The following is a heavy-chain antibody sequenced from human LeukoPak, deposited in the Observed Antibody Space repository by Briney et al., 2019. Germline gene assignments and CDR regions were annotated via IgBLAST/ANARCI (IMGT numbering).Heavy chain of an antibody. J-gene: IGHJ4*02. CDR3: AKAGDPYDILTGYDY. V-gene: IGHV3-23*01. CDR1: GFTFSSYA. D-gene: IGHD3-9*01. CDR2: ISGSGGST. Sequence: GGSLRLSCAASGFTFSSYAMSWVRQAPGKGLEWVSAISGSGGSTYYADSVKGRFTISRDNSKNTLYLQMNSLRAEDTAVYYYAKAGDPYDILTGYDYWGQGILVTVSS.